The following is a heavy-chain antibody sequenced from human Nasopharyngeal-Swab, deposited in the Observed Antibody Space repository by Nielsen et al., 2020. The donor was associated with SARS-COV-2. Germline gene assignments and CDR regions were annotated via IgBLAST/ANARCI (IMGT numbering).Heavy chain of an antibody. CDR2: IYYSGST. D-gene: IGHD4-17*01. J-gene: IGHJ2*01. Sequence: SEALSLTCTVSGGSISSSSYYWGWIRQPPGKGLEWIGSIYYSGSTYYNPSLKSRVTISVDTSKNQFSLKLSSVTAADTAVYYCARGLMTTVTTYWYFDLWGRGTLVTVSS. V-gene: IGHV4-39*01. CDR3: ARGLMTTVTTYWYFDL. CDR1: GGSISSSSYY.